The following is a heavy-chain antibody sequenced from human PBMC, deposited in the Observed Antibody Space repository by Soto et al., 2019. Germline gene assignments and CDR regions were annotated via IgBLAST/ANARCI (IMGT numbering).Heavy chain of an antibody. CDR3: ARDRITTRGDAFDL. J-gene: IGHJ3*01. CDR2: IIPIPDIT. V-gene: IGHV1-69*08. Sequence: QVQLVQSGAEVKKPGSSVKVSCKAPGGTFSTYIISWVRQAPGQGLEWMGRIIPIPDITDTAQKFQGRVTFSADKSTSTAYMELSSLRSEDTAVYYCARDRITTRGDAFDLWGQGTMVTVSS. D-gene: IGHD3-3*01. CDR1: GGTFSTYI.